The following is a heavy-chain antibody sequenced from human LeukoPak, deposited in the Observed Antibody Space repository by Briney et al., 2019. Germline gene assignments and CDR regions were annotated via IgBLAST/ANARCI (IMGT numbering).Heavy chain of an antibody. CDR1: GFTFSSYA. V-gene: IGHV3-23*01. Sequence: PGGSLTLTCAASGFTFSSYAMNWVRQAPGKGLEWVSGISNSGGSTYYADSVKGRFTISRDNSKNTLYLQMNSLRAEDTAVYYCAKETSRSFDYWGQGTPVSVSS. CDR2: ISNSGGST. J-gene: IGHJ4*02. D-gene: IGHD2-2*01. CDR3: AKETSRSFDY.